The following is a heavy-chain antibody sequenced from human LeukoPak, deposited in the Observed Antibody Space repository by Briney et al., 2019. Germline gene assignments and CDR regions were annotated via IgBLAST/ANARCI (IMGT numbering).Heavy chain of an antibody. CDR3: AKDRLRGSGFYYFDY. V-gene: IGHV3-23*01. CDR1: GFTFSSYA. J-gene: IGHJ4*02. Sequence: GGSLRLSCAASGFTFSSYAMSWVRQAPGKGLEWVSAISGSGGSTYYADSVKGRFTISRDNSKNTLYLQMNSLRAEDTAVYYCAKDRLRGSGFYYFDYWGQGTLVTVSS. CDR2: ISGSGGST. D-gene: IGHD3-10*01.